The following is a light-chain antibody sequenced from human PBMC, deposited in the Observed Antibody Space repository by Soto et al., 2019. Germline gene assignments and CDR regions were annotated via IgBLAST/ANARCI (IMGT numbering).Light chain of an antibody. CDR2: DAS. V-gene: IGKV1-33*01. CDR1: QGSSKN. CDR3: QQYDNLLPIT. Sequence: IQMTQSPSSLSASVGDRVTITCQASQGSSKNLNWYQQKPGKAPKLLIYDASSLQTGVPSRFSGSGSATHFTFTISSLQPEDVATYYCQQYDNLLPITFGQGTRLEIK. J-gene: IGKJ5*01.